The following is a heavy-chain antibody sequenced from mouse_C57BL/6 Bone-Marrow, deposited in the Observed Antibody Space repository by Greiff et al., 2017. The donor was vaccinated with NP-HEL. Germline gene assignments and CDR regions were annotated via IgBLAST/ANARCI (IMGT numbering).Heavy chain of an antibody. Sequence: EVQLQQSGPELVKPGASVKISCKASGYTFTDYYMDWVKQSHGQSLEWIGDINPNNGGTNYNQKFKGKATLTVDKSSSTAYMELRSLTSEDTAVYYCARLDYDYAMDYWGQGTSVTVSS. V-gene: IGHV1-18*01. D-gene: IGHD2-4*01. CDR2: INPNNGGT. CDR3: ARLDYDYAMDY. J-gene: IGHJ4*01. CDR1: GYTFTDYY.